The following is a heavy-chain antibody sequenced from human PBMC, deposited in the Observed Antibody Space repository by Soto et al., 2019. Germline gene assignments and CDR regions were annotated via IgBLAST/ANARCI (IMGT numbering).Heavy chain of an antibody. Sequence: GCLRVSCAASGFTVSSYAMSGVRQAPGKGLEWVSAISGSGGSTYYADSVKGRFTISRDNSKNTLYLQMNSLRAEDTAVSYCAKVRTEQPGGINWFDPWGQGTLVTVYS. V-gene: IGHV3-23*01. J-gene: IGHJ5*02. CDR1: GFTVSSYA. D-gene: IGHD6-13*01. CDR2: ISGSGGST. CDR3: AKVRTEQPGGINWFDP.